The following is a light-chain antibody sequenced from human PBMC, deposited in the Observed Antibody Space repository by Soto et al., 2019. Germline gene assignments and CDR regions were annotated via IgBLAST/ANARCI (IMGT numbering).Light chain of an antibody. CDR2: GNS. V-gene: IGLV1-40*01. J-gene: IGLJ2*01. CDR1: SSNIGANSD. CDR3: QSYDSSLSGSVV. Sequence: QAVVTQPPSVSGAPGQRVTISCTGSSSNIGANSDVHWYKQLPGTVPKLLIYGNSNRPSGVPDRFSGSKSGTSASLAITGLQAEDEADYYCQSYDSSLSGSVVFGGGTKLTVL.